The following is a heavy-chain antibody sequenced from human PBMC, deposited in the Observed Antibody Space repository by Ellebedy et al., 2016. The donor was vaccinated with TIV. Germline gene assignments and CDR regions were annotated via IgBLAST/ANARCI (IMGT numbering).Heavy chain of an antibody. Sequence: PGGSLRLSCSASGFTFSSYAMHWVRQAPGKGLEYISAIVSNGDSTYYANSVKGRFTISRDNSKNTLYLQMSSLRPGDTAVYYCVKAWGDWGQGTLVTVSS. CDR3: VKAWGD. V-gene: IGHV3-64D*06. CDR1: GFTFSSYA. J-gene: IGHJ4*02. D-gene: IGHD3-16*01. CDR2: IVSNGDST.